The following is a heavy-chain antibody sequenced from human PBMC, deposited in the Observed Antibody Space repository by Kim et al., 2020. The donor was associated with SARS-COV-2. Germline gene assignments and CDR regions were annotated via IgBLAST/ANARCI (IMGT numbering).Heavy chain of an antibody. V-gene: IGHV3-30*04. D-gene: IGHD4-17*01. CDR1: GFTFSSYA. CDR3: ARGAVTTRGYYYGMDV. Sequence: GGSLRLSCAASGFTFSSYAMHWVRQAPGKGLEWVAVISYDGSNKYYADSVKGRFTISRDNSKNTLYLQMNSLRAEDTAVYYCARGAVTTRGYYYGMDVWGQGTTVTVSS. J-gene: IGHJ6*02. CDR2: ISYDGSNK.